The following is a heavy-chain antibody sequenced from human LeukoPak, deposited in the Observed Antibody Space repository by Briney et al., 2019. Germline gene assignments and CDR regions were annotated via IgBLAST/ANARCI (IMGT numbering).Heavy chain of an antibody. CDR2: IIPILGIA. CDR3: ARGPDCSGGSCYFAPFDY. V-gene: IGHV1-69*04. J-gene: IGHJ4*02. CDR1: GGTFSSYA. Sequence: SVKVSCKASGGTFSSYAISWVRQAPGQGLEWMGRIIPILGIANYAQKFQGRVTITADESTSTAYMELSSLRSEDTAVYYCARGPDCSGGSCYFAPFDYWGQGTLVTLSS. D-gene: IGHD2-15*01.